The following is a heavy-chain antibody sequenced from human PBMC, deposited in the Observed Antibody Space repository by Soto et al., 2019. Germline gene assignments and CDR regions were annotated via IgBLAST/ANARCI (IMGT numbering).Heavy chain of an antibody. CDR1: GGYISSSGCH. CDR2: IYYSGST. D-gene: IGHD3-10*01. V-gene: IGHV4-39*01. J-gene: IGHJ4*02. Sequence: LETLPLTCTVSGGYISSSGCHRGRISQPPGKGLEWIGSIYYSGSTYYNPSLKSRVTISVDTSKNQFSLKLSSVTAADTAVYYCERKDMVRGFGLDYWGQGALVTVSS. CDR3: ERKDMVRGFGLDY.